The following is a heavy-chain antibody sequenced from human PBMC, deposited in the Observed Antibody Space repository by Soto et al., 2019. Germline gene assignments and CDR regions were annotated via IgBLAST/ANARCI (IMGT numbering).Heavy chain of an antibody. CDR3: ARSYSHYEH. J-gene: IGHJ4*01. V-gene: IGHV4-61*01. CDR2: IYYSGPT. CDR1: GGPVSRDSNF. Sequence: EPLAVPGTAAGGPVSRDSNFWSWIRQPPGKGLEWIGYIYYSGPTRYNPSLESRVTISIDASKNQVCLNLTSVTAADKAVYYCARSYSHYEHWGRGTLVTVSS. D-gene: IGHD4-4*01.